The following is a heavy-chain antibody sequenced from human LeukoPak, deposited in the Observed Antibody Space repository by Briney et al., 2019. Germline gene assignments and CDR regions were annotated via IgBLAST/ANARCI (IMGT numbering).Heavy chain of an antibody. CDR3: ARYYYGSFYFDY. CDR1: GGSISSSSYY. CDR2: IYYSGST. V-gene: IGHV4-39*01. Sequence: SETLSLTCTVSGGSISSSSYYWGWIRQPPGKWLEWIGSIYYSGSTYYNPSLKSRVTISVDTSKNQFSLKLSSVTAADTAVYYCARYYYGSFYFDYWGQGTLVTVSS. D-gene: IGHD3-10*01. J-gene: IGHJ4*02.